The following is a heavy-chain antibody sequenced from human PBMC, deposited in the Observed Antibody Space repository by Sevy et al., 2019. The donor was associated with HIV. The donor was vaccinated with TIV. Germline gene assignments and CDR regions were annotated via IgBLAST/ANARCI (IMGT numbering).Heavy chain of an antibody. CDR3: ARGGCSGGSCYSYYGMDV. Sequence: GGSLRLSCAASGFTFSSYWMSWVRQAPGKGLEWVANIKQDGSEKYYVDSVKGRFTISRDNAKNSLYLQMNSLRAEDTAVYYCARGGCSGGSCYSYYGMDVWGQGTTVTVSS. CDR1: GFTFSSYW. V-gene: IGHV3-7*01. CDR2: IKQDGSEK. D-gene: IGHD2-15*01. J-gene: IGHJ6*02.